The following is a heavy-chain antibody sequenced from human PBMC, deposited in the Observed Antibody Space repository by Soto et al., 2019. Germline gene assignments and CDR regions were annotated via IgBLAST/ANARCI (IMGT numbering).Heavy chain of an antibody. J-gene: IGHJ6*02. D-gene: IGHD2-2*01. V-gene: IGHV1-3*01. CDR2: TNVGNGNT. Sequence: QVQLVQSGAEVKKPGASVKVSCKASGYIFTNYAMHWVRQAPGQRLEWMGWTNVGNGNTKYSQKFHDRITLTRDTPANTAYMELSSLTSEDTAVYYCARVGCSSTSCLYEGDYYYGMDVWGQGTTVTVSS. CDR3: ARVGCSSTSCLYEGDYYYGMDV. CDR1: GYIFTNYA.